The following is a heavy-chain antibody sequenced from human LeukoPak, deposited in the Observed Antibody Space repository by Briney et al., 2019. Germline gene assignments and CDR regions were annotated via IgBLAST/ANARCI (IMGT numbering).Heavy chain of an antibody. CDR3: TKRLVRHFDY. CDR1: GFTFSNYD. Sequence: GGSLRLSCAASGFTFSNYDMNWVRQAPGKGLEWVSTISASDDSTYYADSVKGRFTISRDKSTNTRYLQMNSLRAEDTAVYYCTKRLVRHFDYWGQRTLVTVSS. J-gene: IGHJ4*02. D-gene: IGHD6-19*01. V-gene: IGHV3-23*01. CDR2: ISASDDST.